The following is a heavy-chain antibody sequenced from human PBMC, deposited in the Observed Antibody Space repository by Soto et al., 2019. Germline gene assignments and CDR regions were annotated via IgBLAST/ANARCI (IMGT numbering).Heavy chain of an antibody. J-gene: IGHJ6*02. V-gene: IGHV1-69*12. D-gene: IGHD3-22*01. CDR3: ARVYYDRSGYFFPRPVLRYYYGMDV. CDR1: GGTFSSYA. Sequence: QVQLVQSGAEVKKPGSSVKVSCKASGGTFSSYAISWVRQAPGQGLEWMGGIIPIFGTANYAQKFQGRVTITADESTSTAYMELSSLRSEDTAVYYCARVYYDRSGYFFPRPVLRYYYGMDVWGQGTTVTVSS. CDR2: IIPIFGTA.